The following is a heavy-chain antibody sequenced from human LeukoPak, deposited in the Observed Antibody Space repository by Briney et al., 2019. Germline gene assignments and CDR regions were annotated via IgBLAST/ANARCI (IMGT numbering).Heavy chain of an antibody. J-gene: IGHJ3*02. CDR1: GFTFSSYA. D-gene: IGHD4-17*01. CDR2: ISYDGSNK. CDR3: ARDRTDYGDADAFDI. Sequence: GGSLRLSCAASGFTFSSYAMHWVRQTPGKGLEWVAVISYDGSNKYYADSVKGRFTISRDNSKNTLYLQMNSLRAEDTAVYYCARDRTDYGDADAFDIWGQGTMVTVSS. V-gene: IGHV3-30-3*01.